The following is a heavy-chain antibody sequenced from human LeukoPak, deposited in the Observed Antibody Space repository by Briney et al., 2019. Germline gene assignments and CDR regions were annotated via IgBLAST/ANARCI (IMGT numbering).Heavy chain of an antibody. Sequence: MTGGSLRLSCAASGFTFSSYSMNWVRQAPGKGLEWVSSISSSSSNIYYADSVKGRFTISRDNAKNSLYLQMNSLRAEDTSVYYCARRPGDFSGWNKGQAIFDYWGQGTLVTVSS. D-gene: IGHD6-19*01. CDR1: GFTFSSYS. V-gene: IGHV3-21*04. J-gene: IGHJ4*02. CDR3: ARRPGDFSGWNKGQAIFDY. CDR2: ISSSSSNI.